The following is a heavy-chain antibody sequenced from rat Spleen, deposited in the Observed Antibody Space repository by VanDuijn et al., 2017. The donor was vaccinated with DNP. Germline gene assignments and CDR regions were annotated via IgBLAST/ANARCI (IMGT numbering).Heavy chain of an antibody. J-gene: IGHJ2*01. CDR1: GFTFNNYW. CDR3: ARHNDFGGGRWDY. V-gene: IGHV5-31*01. Sequence: EVQLVESGGDLVQPGRSLKLSCVVSGFTFNNYWMTWIRQVPGKGLEWVATIIYDGSRPYYRDSVKGRFTISRDNAKNTLYLQMDSLRSEDTATYYCARHNDFGGGRWDYWGQGVIVTVSS. CDR2: IIYDGSRP. D-gene: IGHD4-3*01.